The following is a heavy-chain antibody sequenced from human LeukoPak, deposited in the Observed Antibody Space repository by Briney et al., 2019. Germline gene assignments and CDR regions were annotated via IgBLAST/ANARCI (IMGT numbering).Heavy chain of an antibody. V-gene: IGHV3-21*05. Sequence: GGSLRLSCAASGFTFSSSWMTWVRQAPGKGLEWVSYISSRSSYTKYADSVKGRLTISRDNAKNSLYLQMNSLRAEDTAVYYCARVLSSSWGAYYYYGMDVWGQGTTVTVSS. J-gene: IGHJ6*02. CDR1: GFTFSSSW. D-gene: IGHD6-13*01. CDR2: ISSRSSYT. CDR3: ARVLSSSWGAYYYYGMDV.